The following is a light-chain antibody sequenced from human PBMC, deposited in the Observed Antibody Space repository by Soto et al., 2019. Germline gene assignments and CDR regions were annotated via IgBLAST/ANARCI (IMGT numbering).Light chain of an antibody. Sequence: EIVLTQSPGTLSLSPGERATLSCRASQSVSSSYLAWYQQKPGQAPRLLIYGASSRATGIPDRFSGSGSGTDFTLTISRLEPDDFAVYYCQQYGSSPTTFGQGTKVDIK. CDR3: QQYGSSPTT. CDR2: GAS. J-gene: IGKJ1*01. V-gene: IGKV3-20*01. CDR1: QSVSSSY.